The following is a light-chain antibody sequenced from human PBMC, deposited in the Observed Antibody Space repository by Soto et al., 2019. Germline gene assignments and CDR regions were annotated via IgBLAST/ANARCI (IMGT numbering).Light chain of an antibody. Sequence: EIVLTQSPATLSVSPGERVTLSCRASQSVSDNLAWYQQNPGQARRLLIYGAYSSATDTPARCSGRGSGTEFSLTISRLQSEYFAVYCWQQYSGWPTFGGGTKVDIK. CDR1: QSVSDN. V-gene: IGKV3D-15*01. CDR3: QQYSGWPT. J-gene: IGKJ4*02. CDR2: GAY.